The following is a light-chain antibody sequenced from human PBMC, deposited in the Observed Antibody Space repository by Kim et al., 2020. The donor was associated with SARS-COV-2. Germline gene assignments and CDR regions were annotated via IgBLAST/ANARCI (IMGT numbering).Light chain of an antibody. V-gene: IGLV1-40*01. Sequence: QSVLTQPPSVSGAPGQRVTISCTGSSSNIGAGYDVHWYQQRPGTAPKLLIYGNSNRPSGGPDRFSGSKSGTSASLAITGLQAEDEADYYCQSYDSSLSGVVFGGGTQLTV. CDR1: SSNIGAGYD. J-gene: IGLJ2*01. CDR2: GNS. CDR3: QSYDSSLSGVV.